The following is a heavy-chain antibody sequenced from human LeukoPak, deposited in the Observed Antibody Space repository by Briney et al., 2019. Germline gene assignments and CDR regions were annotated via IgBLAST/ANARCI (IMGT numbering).Heavy chain of an antibody. D-gene: IGHD3-3*02. CDR1: GGSVSSSSYD. CDR2: IYYSGRT. CDR3: AASPAIFSPDTRNY. J-gene: IGHJ4*02. Sequence: SETLSLTCSVSGGSVSSSSYDWGWVRQPPGKGLEWIGTIYYSGRTYYKSSLKSRVTISVDTSKNQFSLKLSSVTAADTAVFYCAASPAIFSPDTRNYWGQGTLVTVSS. V-gene: IGHV4-39*01.